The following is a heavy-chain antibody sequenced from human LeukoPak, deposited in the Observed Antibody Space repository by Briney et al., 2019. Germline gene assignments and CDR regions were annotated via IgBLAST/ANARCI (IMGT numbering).Heavy chain of an antibody. J-gene: IGHJ3*02. Sequence: PSETLSLTCAVSGGSISSGGYSWSWIRQPPGKGLEWIGYIYRSGSTYYNPSLKSRVTISVDTSKNQFSLKLSSVTAADTAVYYCASALRYDAFDIWGQGTMVTVSS. V-gene: IGHV4-30-2*02. CDR3: ASALRYDAFDI. CDR2: IYRSGST. D-gene: IGHD4-17*01. CDR1: GGSISSGGYS.